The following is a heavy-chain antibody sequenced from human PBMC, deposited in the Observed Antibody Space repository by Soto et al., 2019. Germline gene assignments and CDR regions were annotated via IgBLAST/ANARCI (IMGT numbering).Heavy chain of an antibody. CDR3: ARSTSLRSATKSAFAI. D-gene: IGHD2-8*01. CDR1: GYTFIDYY. Sequence: ASVKVSCKASGYTFIDYYIQWVRQAPGQGLERMGWINPNSGDTNYAQGFQGRVTMTRDTSISTVYMELSRLTSDDTAMFYCARSTSLRSATKSAFAIWGQGTMVTV. J-gene: IGHJ3*02. V-gene: IGHV1-2*02. CDR2: INPNSGDT.